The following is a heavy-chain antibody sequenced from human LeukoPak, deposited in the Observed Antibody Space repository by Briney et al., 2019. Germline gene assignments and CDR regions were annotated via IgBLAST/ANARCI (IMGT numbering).Heavy chain of an antibody. Sequence: PSETLSLTCTVSGGSISSSSYYWGWIRQPPGKGLEWIGSIYYSGSTYYNPSLKSRVTISVDTSKNQFSLKLSSVTAADTAVYYCARGEAHLVLMVYAMGFVPWGQGTLVTVSS. CDR3: ARGEAHLVLMVYAMGFVP. CDR1: GGSISSSSYY. V-gene: IGHV4-39*07. D-gene: IGHD2-8*01. J-gene: IGHJ5*02. CDR2: IYYSGST.